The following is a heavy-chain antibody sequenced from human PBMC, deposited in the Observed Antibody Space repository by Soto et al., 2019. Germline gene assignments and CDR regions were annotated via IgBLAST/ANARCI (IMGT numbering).Heavy chain of an antibody. D-gene: IGHD3-16*01. CDR2: IYYSGST. CDR3: ARATLGLSAFDI. CDR1: GGSISSYY. V-gene: IGHV4-59*01. Sequence: SETLSLTWTVSGGSISSYYWSCILQPPGKGLEWIGYIYYSGSTNYNPSLKSRVTISVDTSKNQFSLKLSSVTAADTAVYYCARATLGLSAFDIWGQGTMVTVSS. J-gene: IGHJ3*02.